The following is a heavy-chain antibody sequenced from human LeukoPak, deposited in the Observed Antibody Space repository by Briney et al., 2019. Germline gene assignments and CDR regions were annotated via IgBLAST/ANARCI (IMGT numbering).Heavy chain of an antibody. CDR1: GGSFRGFH. CDR3: ARGFDLCTNGVCYFDY. J-gene: IGHJ4*02. Sequence: KPSETPSPPRALYGGSFRGFHSGWIPPPPGEGAGLNGEINHSGSTNYNPSLKSRVTISVDTSKNQFSLKLSSVTAADTAVYYCARGFDLCTNGVCYFDYWGQGTLVTVSS. V-gene: IGHV4-34*01. CDR2: INHSGST. D-gene: IGHD2-8*01.